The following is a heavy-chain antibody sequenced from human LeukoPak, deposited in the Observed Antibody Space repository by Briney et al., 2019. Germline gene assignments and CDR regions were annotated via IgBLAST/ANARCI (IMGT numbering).Heavy chain of an antibody. J-gene: IGHJ5*02. CDR3: ARGPAGTTGTYWFDP. CDR2: MNPNSGNT. Sequence: ASVQVSCKASGYTFTSYDINWVRQATGQGLEWMGWMNPNSGNTGYAQKFQGKVTMTRNTSISTAYMELCSLRSEDTAVYYCARGPAGTTGTYWFDPWGQGTLVTVSS. CDR1: GYTFTSYD. D-gene: IGHD1-1*01. V-gene: IGHV1-8*01.